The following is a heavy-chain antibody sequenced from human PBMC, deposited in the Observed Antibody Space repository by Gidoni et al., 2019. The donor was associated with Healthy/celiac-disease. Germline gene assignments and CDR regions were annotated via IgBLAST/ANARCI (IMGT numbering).Heavy chain of an antibody. V-gene: IGHV3-21*01. CDR3: ASSYSSSWYAFDI. D-gene: IGHD6-13*01. CDR1: GFTFSSYS. Sequence: EVQLVESGGGVVKPGGSLRLSCAASGFTFSSYSMNWVRQAPGKGLEWVSSISSSSSYIYYADSVKGRFTISRDNAKNSLYLQMNSLRAEDTAVYYCASSYSSSWYAFDIWGQGTMVTVSS. CDR2: ISSSSSYI. J-gene: IGHJ3*02.